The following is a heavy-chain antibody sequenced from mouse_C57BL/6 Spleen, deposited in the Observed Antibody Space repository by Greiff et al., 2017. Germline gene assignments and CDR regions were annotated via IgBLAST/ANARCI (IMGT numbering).Heavy chain of an antibody. V-gene: IGHV1-50*01. Sequence: QVQLQQPGAELVKPGASVKLSCKASGYTFTSYWMQWVNQRPGQGLEWIGEIDPSDSYTNYNQKFKGKATLTVDTSSSTAYMQLSSLTSEDSAVYYCAKGGIYGSYAMDYWGQGTSVTVSS. CDR1: GYTFTSYW. D-gene: IGHD1-1*01. J-gene: IGHJ4*01. CDR2: IDPSDSYT. CDR3: AKGGIYGSYAMDY.